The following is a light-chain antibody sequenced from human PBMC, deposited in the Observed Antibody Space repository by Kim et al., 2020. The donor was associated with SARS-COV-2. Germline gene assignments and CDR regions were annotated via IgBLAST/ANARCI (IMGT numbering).Light chain of an antibody. CDR3: QAWDSSTADVV. CDR2: QDS. J-gene: IGLJ2*01. V-gene: IGLV3-1*01. CDR1: KLGDKY. Sequence: PGKPASITCSGDKLGDKYACWYQQKAGQSPVLVIYQDSKRPSGIPERFSGSNSGNTATLNISGTQAMDEADYYCQAWDSSTADVVFGGGTQLTVL.